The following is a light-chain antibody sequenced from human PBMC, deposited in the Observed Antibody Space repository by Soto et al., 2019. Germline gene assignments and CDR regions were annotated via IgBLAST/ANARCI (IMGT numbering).Light chain of an antibody. CDR2: QDI. J-gene: IGLJ2*01. V-gene: IGLV2-23*01. CDR3: CSYAGALSLV. CDR1: SSDVGRYSL. Sequence: QSALTQPASVSGSLGQSITISCTGTSSDVGRYSLVSWYQQDPGKAPRLMIYQDIERPSGVSNRFSASKSGNTASLTISGLQTEDEANSYCCSYAGALSLVFGGGTNLTVL.